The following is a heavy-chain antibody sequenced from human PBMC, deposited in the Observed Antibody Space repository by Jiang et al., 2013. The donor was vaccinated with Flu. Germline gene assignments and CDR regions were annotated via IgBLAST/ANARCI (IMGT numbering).Heavy chain of an antibody. Sequence: SSVKVSCKASGGTFSSYAISWVRQAPGQGLEWMGRIIPILGIANYAQKFQGRVTITADKSTSTAYMELSSLRSEDTAVYYCARVGIAAAGQFYYYYGMDVWGKGTTVTVSS. J-gene: IGHJ6*04. CDR2: IIPILGIA. CDR3: ARVGIAAAGQFYYYYGMDV. D-gene: IGHD6-13*01. CDR1: GGTFSSYA. V-gene: IGHV1-69*04.